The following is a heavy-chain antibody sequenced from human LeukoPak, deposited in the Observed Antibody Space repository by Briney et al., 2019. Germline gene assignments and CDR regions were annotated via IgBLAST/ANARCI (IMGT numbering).Heavy chain of an antibody. CDR1: GFNFSGSV. D-gene: IGHD3-22*01. Sequence: GGSLRLSCAASGFNFSGSVIHWVRQASGKGLEWVGRIRSKTNSYATVYAASVKGRFTITRDDSKNTAYLQMNSLKTEDTAVYYCTRRESDTMIVVANPFDYWGQGTLVTVSS. CDR3: TRRESDTMIVVANPFDY. CDR2: IRSKTNSYAT. J-gene: IGHJ4*02. V-gene: IGHV3-73*01.